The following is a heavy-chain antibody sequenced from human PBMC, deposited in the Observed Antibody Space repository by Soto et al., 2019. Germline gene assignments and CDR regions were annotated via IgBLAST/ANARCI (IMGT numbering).Heavy chain of an antibody. CDR1: GGSIRSYY. V-gene: IGHV4-59*12. D-gene: IGHD5-12*01. CDR3: AASCVGCRGFNYYGMDV. Sequence: SETLSLTCTVSGGSIRSYYWSWIRQPPGKGLEWIGYIYYSGSTNYNPSLKSRVTISVDTSKNQFSLKLSSVTAADTAVYYCAASCVGCRGFNYYGMDVWGQGTTVTVSS. CDR2: IYYSGST. J-gene: IGHJ6*02.